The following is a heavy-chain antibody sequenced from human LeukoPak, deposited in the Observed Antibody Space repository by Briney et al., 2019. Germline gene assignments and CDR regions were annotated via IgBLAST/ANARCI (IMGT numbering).Heavy chain of an antibody. CDR2: IIPIFGTA. J-gene: IGHJ3*02. V-gene: IGHV1-69*13. CDR3: ATRSREKMAFDI. D-gene: IGHD2-15*01. CDR1: GGTFSSYA. Sequence: GASVKVSCKASGGTFSSYAISWVRQAPGQGLEWMGGIIPIFGTANYAQKFQGRVTITADESTSTAYMELSSLRSEDTAVYYCATRSREKMAFDIWGQGTMVTVSS.